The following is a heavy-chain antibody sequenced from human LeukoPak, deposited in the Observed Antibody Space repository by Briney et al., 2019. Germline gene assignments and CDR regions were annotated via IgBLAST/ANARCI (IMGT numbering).Heavy chain of an antibody. J-gene: IGHJ4*02. CDR1: GGSITSTNW. Sequence: SETLSLTCAVSGGSITSTNWWGWVRQPPGKGLEWIGYIYYSGSTNYNPSLKSRVTISVDTSKNQFSLKLSSVTAADTAVYYCARLPPYSSSWYFDYWGQGTLVTVSS. V-gene: IGHV4-4*02. CDR3: ARLPPYSSSWYFDY. CDR2: IYYSGST. D-gene: IGHD6-13*01.